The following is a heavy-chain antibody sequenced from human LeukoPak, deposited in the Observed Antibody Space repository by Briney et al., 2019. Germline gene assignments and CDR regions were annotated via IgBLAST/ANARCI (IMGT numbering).Heavy chain of an antibody. CDR1: GFTFNSYG. V-gene: IGHV3-33*06. D-gene: IGHD1-26*01. Sequence: PGRSLRLSCAASGFTFNSYGMHWVRQAPGKGLEWVAVIWYDGSNKYYADSVKGRFTISRDNSKNTLYLQMNSLRAEDTAVYYCAKLNSGTYNPAWYFDYWGQGTLVTVSS. J-gene: IGHJ4*02. CDR3: AKLNSGTYNPAWYFDY. CDR2: IWYDGSNK.